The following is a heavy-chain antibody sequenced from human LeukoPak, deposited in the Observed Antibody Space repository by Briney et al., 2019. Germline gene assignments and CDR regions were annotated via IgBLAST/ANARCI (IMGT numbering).Heavy chain of an antibody. CDR1: GGSISSYY. CDR2: IYYSGST. J-gene: IGHJ4*02. V-gene: IGHV4-59*12. CDR3: ARSRHCSSTSCFPGGYFDY. D-gene: IGHD2-2*01. Sequence: PSETLSLTCTVSGGSISSYYWSWIRQPPGKGLEWIGYIYYSGSTNYNPSLKSRVTISVDTSKNQFSLKLSSVTAADTAVYYCARSRHCSSTSCFPGGYFDYWGQGTLVTVSS.